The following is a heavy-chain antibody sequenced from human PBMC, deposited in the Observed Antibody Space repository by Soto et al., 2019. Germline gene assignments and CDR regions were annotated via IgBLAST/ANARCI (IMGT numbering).Heavy chain of an antibody. J-gene: IGHJ4*02. Sequence: PGGSLRFSCAASGFTFSSYAMHWVRQAPGKGLEWVAVISYDGSNKYYADSVKGRFTISRDNSKNTLYLQMNSLRAEDTAVYYCARDKLYYYDSSGYYQFDYWGQGTLVTVSS. CDR1: GFTFSSYA. V-gene: IGHV3-30-3*01. CDR2: ISYDGSNK. CDR3: ARDKLYYYDSSGYYQFDY. D-gene: IGHD3-22*01.